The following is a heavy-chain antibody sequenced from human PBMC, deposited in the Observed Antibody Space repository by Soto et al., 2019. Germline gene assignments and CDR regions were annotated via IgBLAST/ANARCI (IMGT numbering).Heavy chain of an antibody. Sequence: ASVKVSCKASGSTFTSYAMNWVRQAPGQGLEWMGWINTNTGNPTYAQGFTGRFVFSLDTSVSTAYLQICSLKAEDTAVYYCARDNRPYDSSGYYPFDPWGQGTLVTVSS. CDR3: ARDNRPYDSSGYYPFDP. CDR1: GSTFTSYA. D-gene: IGHD3-22*01. CDR2: INTNTGNP. V-gene: IGHV7-4-1*01. J-gene: IGHJ5*02.